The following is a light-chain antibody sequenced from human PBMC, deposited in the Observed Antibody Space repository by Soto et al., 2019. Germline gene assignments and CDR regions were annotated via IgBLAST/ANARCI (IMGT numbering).Light chain of an antibody. CDR2: GTS. CDR1: QGISTW. V-gene: IGKV1-12*01. J-gene: IGKJ1*01. CDR3: QQAYSTPWT. Sequence: DIQMTQSPSSVSASVGDRITITCRASQGISTWLAWYQQKPGKAPKLLIYGTSSLQSGVPSRFSGSGSGTDFTLTINSLQPEDSATYYCQQAYSTPWTFGQGTKVDI.